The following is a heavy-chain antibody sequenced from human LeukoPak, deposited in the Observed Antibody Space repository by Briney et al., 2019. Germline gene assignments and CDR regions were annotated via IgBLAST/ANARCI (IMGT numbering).Heavy chain of an antibody. J-gene: IGHJ4*02. D-gene: IGHD3-22*01. Sequence: SETLSLTCAVYGGSFSGYYWSWIRQPPGKGLEWVGEINHTEGTNDNPSLKSRVTISVDTSKNQFSLNLRSVTAADTAVYYCAREILYDSTGYYLWGQGTLVTVSS. CDR1: GGSFSGYY. CDR2: INHTEGT. V-gene: IGHV4-34*01. CDR3: AREILYDSTGYYL.